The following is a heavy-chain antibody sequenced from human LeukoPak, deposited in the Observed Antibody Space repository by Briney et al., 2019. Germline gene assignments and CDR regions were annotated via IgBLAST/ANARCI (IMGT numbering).Heavy chain of an antibody. J-gene: IGHJ4*02. CDR3: ARDEYDILTDYDY. CDR1: GFSFSDYW. V-gene: IGHV3-7*01. D-gene: IGHD3-9*01. CDR2: IKQDESEK. Sequence: PGGSLRLSCAASGFSFSDYWMTWVRQAPGKGLEWVANIKQDESEKYYVDSVKGRFTISRDNAKNTLYLQMNSLRAEDTAVYYCARDEYDILTDYDYWGQGILVTVSS.